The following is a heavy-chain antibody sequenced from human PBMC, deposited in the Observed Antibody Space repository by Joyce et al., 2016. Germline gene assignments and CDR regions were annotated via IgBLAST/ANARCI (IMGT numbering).Heavy chain of an antibody. Sequence: QVQLVQSGAEVRKPGASVRVACKASGFTFISYDINWARQAPGHGLEWMGWMNPNSGNADYAQSFKGRFTMTRNISISTAYLELSSLKSDDSAVYYCARRRAVAGLDSWGQGTLVTVSS. D-gene: IGHD6-19*01. CDR1: GFTFISYD. CDR2: MNPNSGNA. V-gene: IGHV1-8*01. CDR3: ARRRAVAGLDS. J-gene: IGHJ4*02.